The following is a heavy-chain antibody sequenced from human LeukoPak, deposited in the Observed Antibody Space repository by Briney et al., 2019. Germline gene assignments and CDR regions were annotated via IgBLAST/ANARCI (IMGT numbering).Heavy chain of an antibody. V-gene: IGHV3-53*01. CDR1: GFTVSSNY. D-gene: IGHD2-21*02. Sequence: GGSLRLSCAASGFTVSSNYMSWVRQAPGKGLEWVSVIYSGGSTYYADSVKGRFTISRDNSKNTLYLQMNSLRAEDTAVYYCAKAAYCGGDCYFFFDYWGQGTLVAVSS. J-gene: IGHJ4*02. CDR2: IYSGGST. CDR3: AKAAYCGGDCYFFFDY.